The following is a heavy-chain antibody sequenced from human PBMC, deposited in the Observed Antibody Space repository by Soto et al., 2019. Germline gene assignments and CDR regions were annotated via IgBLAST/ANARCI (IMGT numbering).Heavy chain of an antibody. Sequence: SETLSLTCTVSGGSISSYYWSWIRQPPGKGLEWIGYIYYSGSTNYNPSLKSRVTISVDTSKNQFSLKLSSVTAADTAVYYCARHRGDYLYYYMDVWGKGTTVTVSS. CDR1: GGSISSYY. V-gene: IGHV4-59*08. CDR3: ARHRGDYLYYYMDV. J-gene: IGHJ6*03. CDR2: IYYSGST.